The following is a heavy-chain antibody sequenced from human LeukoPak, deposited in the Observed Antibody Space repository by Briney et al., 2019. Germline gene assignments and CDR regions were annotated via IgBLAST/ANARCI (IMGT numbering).Heavy chain of an antibody. V-gene: IGHV1-3*01. D-gene: IGHD5-18*01. J-gene: IGHJ4*02. CDR2: INAGNGNT. Sequence: ASVKVSCKASGYTFTTYAMHWVRQASGQRLEWMGWINAGNGNTKYSQKFQGRVTITRDTSASTAYMELSSLRSEDTAVYYCARGRDTAMEDFDYWGQGTLVTVSS. CDR1: GYTFTTYA. CDR3: ARGRDTAMEDFDY.